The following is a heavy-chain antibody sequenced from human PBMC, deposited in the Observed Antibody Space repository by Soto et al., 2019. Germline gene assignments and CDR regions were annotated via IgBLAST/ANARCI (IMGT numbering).Heavy chain of an antibody. CDR2: ITYDGSNK. J-gene: IGHJ4*02. CDR1: GFTFSSYG. V-gene: IGHV3-30*18. Sequence: QVQLVESGGGVVQPGRSLRLSCAASGFTFSSYGMHWGRQAPGKGLEWVAVITYDGSNKYYADSVKGRFTISRDNFNNTLYLQINSLRAEDTAVYYCAKDRQLLPYYILDYWGQGTLVTVSS. CDR3: AKDRQLLPYYILDY. D-gene: IGHD2-2*01.